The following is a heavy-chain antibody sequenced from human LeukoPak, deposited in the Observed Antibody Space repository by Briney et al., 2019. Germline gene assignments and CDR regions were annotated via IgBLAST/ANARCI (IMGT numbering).Heavy chain of an antibody. Sequence: ASVKVSCKASGYTFTGYYMHWVRQAPGQGLEWMGWISAYNGNTNYAQKLQGRVTMTTDTSTSTAYMELRSLRSDDTAVYYCARVFGHYSNYGPNDYWGQGTLVTVSS. J-gene: IGHJ4*02. V-gene: IGHV1-18*04. D-gene: IGHD4-11*01. CDR3: ARVFGHYSNYGPNDY. CDR2: ISAYNGNT. CDR1: GYTFTGYY.